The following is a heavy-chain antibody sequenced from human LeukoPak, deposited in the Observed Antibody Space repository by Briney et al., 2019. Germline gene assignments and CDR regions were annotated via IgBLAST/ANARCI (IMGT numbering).Heavy chain of an antibody. CDR3: ARESLAAAGEDYYYYMDV. CDR1: GGSISSYY. Sequence: SETLSLTCTVSGGSISSYYWSWIRQPPGKGLEWIGYIYYSGSTNYNPSLKSRVTISVDTSKNQFSLKLSSVTAADTAVYYCARESLAAAGEDYYYYMDVWGKGTTVTVSS. J-gene: IGHJ6*03. V-gene: IGHV4-59*01. D-gene: IGHD6-13*01. CDR2: IYYSGST.